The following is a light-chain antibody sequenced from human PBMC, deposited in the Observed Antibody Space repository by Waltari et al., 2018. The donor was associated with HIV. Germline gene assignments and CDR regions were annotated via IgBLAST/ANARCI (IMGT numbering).Light chain of an antibody. CDR2: SAS. Sequence: EVVMTQSPATLAMSPGERATVSCRANQSISNHLAWYQQRRGQPPRLLIYSASSRATGIPARFSGTGSGTEFTLTISSLQSEDFAVYYCQQFYNWPRTFGQGTKVEIK. V-gene: IGKV3-15*01. CDR1: QSISNH. CDR3: QQFYNWPRT. J-gene: IGKJ1*01.